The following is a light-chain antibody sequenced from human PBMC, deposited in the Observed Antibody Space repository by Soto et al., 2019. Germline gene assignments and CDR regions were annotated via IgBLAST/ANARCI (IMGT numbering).Light chain of an antibody. V-gene: IGKV1-39*01. J-gene: IGKJ1*01. CDR2: AAS. CDR1: QSINSY. CDR3: QQSYSTPRT. Sequence: DIQMTQSPSSLSASVGDRATITCRASQSINSYLNWYQQKPGKAPKLLIYAASSLQSGVPSRFSGSVSGTDFTLTISSLQPEDFATYYCQQSYSTPRTFGQGTKVEIK.